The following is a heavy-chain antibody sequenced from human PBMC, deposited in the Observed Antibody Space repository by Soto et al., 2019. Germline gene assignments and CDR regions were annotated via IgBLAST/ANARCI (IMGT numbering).Heavy chain of an antibody. CDR3: APMGV. Sequence: GSLLLSCAASGFTFSSYAMSWVRQAPGKGLEWVSAISGSDNSTYYADSVKGRFTIYRDNYKNTLYLQMSSLRADDTAVYYCAPMGVWGQGTKVTVYS. CDR1: GFTFSSYA. J-gene: IGHJ6*02. V-gene: IGHV3-23*01. CDR2: ISGSDNST.